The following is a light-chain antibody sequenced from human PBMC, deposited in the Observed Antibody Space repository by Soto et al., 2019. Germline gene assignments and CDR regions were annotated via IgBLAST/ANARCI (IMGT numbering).Light chain of an antibody. Sequence: QSALTQPASASGTPGQRVTISCSGSSSNIGGNYVYWYQQLPGTAPKLLIYRNNQRPSGVPDRFSCSKSGTSASLAICGLRSDDEADYYCAAWDGSMSAHVFGTGTKVTVL. CDR1: SSNIGGNY. CDR2: RNN. CDR3: AAWDGSMSAHV. J-gene: IGLJ1*01. V-gene: IGLV1-47*01.